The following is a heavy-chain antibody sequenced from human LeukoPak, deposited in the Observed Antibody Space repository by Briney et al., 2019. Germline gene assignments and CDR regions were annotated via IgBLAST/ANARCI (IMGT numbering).Heavy chain of an antibody. Sequence: ASVKVSCKASGYTFTGYYMHWVRQAPGQGLEWMGSINPNSGGTNYAQKFQGRVTMTRDTSISTAYMELSRLRSDDTAVYYCATQIYYYDFSSGYENFQHWRQGTLVTVSS. CDR2: INPNSGGT. J-gene: IGHJ1*01. CDR1: GYTFTGYY. V-gene: IGHV1-2*02. D-gene: IGHD3-3*01. CDR3: ATQIYYYDFSSGYENFQH.